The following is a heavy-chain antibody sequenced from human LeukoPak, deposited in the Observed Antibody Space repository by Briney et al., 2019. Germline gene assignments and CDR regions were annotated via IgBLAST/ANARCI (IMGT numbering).Heavy chain of an antibody. CDR3: ARDFSCSSTSCQYYFDY. J-gene: IGHJ4*02. V-gene: IGHV3-23*01. D-gene: IGHD2-2*01. Sequence: GGSLRLSCAASGFTFSSYAMSWVRQAPGKGLEWVSATSGSGGSTYYADSVKGRYTISRDNSKNTLYLQMNSLRAEDTAVYYCARDFSCSSTSCQYYFDYWGQGTLVTVSS. CDR2: TSGSGGST. CDR1: GFTFSSYA.